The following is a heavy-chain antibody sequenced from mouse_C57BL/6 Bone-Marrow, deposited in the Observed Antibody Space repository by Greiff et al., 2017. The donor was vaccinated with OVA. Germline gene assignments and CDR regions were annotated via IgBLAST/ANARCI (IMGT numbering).Heavy chain of an antibody. D-gene: IGHD3-1*01. Sequence: VKVVESGPGLVQPSQSLSITCTVSGFSLTSYGVHWVRQSPGKGLEWLGVIWSGGSTDYNAAFISRLSISKDNSKSQVFFKMNSLQADDTAIYYCARILSGRGFAYWGQGTLVTVSA. V-gene: IGHV2-2*01. CDR2: IWSGGST. J-gene: IGHJ3*01. CDR1: GFSLTSYG. CDR3: ARILSGRGFAY.